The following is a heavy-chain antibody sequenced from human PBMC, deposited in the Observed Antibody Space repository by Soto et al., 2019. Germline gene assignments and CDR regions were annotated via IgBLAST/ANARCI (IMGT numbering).Heavy chain of an antibody. Sequence: HPGGSLRLSCAASGFTFSSYAMSXXXQAPGKGLEWVSAISGSGGSTYYADSVKGRFTISRDNSKNTLYLQMNSLRAEDTAVYYCAKGRRGTYYGSGSRETDAFDIWGQGTMVTVSS. V-gene: IGHV3-23*01. CDR1: GFTFSSYA. CDR3: AKGRRGTYYGSGSRETDAFDI. D-gene: IGHD3-10*01. J-gene: IGHJ3*02. CDR2: ISGSGGST.